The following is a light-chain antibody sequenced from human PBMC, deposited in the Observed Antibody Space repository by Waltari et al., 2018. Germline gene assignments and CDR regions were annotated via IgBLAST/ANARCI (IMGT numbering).Light chain of an antibody. CDR3: CSYAGSYTYV. Sequence: QSALTQPRSVSGSPGQSVTISCTGTSSDVGGYNYVSWYQQPPGKAPKLMIYDVSKRPSGVPDRFSGSKSGNTASLTISGLQAEDEADYYCCSYAGSYTYVFGTGTKVTVL. CDR2: DVS. V-gene: IGLV2-11*01. CDR1: SSDVGGYNY. J-gene: IGLJ1*01.